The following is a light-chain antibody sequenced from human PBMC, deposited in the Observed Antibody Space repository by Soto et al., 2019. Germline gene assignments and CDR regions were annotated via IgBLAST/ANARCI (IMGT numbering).Light chain of an antibody. CDR2: GVS. CDR1: QSVGSRF. V-gene: IGKV3-20*01. J-gene: IGKJ1*01. Sequence: EIVLTQSPGTLSLSPGERATLSCRASQSVGSRFLAWYQQKPGQAPRLVIHGVSTRATGIPDRFSGSGSGTDFTLTISRLEPEDFAVYYCQQYFISRTFGQGTKVDIK. CDR3: QQYFISRT.